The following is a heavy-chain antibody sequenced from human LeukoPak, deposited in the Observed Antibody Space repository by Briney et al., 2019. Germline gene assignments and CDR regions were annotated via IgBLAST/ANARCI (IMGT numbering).Heavy chain of an antibody. CDR2: VHHSGST. CDR3: AGRGYAMAY. Sequence: SETLSLTCTVSGGSINSNYWNWIRQPPGKGLEWIGYVHHSGSTSYNPSLKSRITISVDTSMNQFSLKLTSMTAADTAVYYCAGRGYAMAYWGQGTLVTVSS. CDR1: GGSINSNY. D-gene: IGHD5-12*01. V-gene: IGHV4-4*09. J-gene: IGHJ4*02.